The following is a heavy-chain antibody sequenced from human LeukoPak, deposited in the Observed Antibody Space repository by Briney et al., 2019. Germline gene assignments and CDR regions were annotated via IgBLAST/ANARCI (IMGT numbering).Heavy chain of an antibody. CDR3: AREGDTNIYYFYMDV. CDR1: GGSISSYY. V-gene: IGHV4-59*01. CDR2: IYYSGST. D-gene: IGHD1-26*01. Sequence: SETLSLTCTVSGGSISSYYWSWIRQPPGKGLEWIGYIYYSGSTNYNPSLKSRVTISVDTSKNQFSLKLSSVTAADTAVYYCAREGDTNIYYFYMDVWGKGTTVTVSS. J-gene: IGHJ6*03.